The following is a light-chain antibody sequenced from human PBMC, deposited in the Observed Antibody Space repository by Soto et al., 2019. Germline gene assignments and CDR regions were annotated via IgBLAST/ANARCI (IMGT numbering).Light chain of an antibody. CDR1: QSLLHSSGYNY. V-gene: IGKV2-28*01. Sequence: DIVMTQSPLSLPVTPGEPASISCRSSQSLLHSSGYNYVDWYLQKPGRSPQLLIYLASTRASGVPDRFSGVGSGTDFTLRISRVEAEDVGVYYCMQARQTPQTFGPGTKVEI. CDR3: MQARQTPQT. CDR2: LAS. J-gene: IGKJ1*01.